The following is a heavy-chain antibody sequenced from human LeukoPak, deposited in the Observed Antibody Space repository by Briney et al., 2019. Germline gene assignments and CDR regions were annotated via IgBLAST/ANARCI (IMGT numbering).Heavy chain of an antibody. Sequence: SETLSLTCTVSGGSISSSSYYWGWIRQPPGKGLEWIGSIYYSGSTYYNPSLKSRVTISVDTSKNQFSLKLSSVTAADTAVYYCARIYSGSYRIDYWGQGTLVTVSS. D-gene: IGHD1-26*01. J-gene: IGHJ4*02. CDR3: ARIYSGSYRIDY. V-gene: IGHV4-39*07. CDR2: IYYSGST. CDR1: GGSISSSSYY.